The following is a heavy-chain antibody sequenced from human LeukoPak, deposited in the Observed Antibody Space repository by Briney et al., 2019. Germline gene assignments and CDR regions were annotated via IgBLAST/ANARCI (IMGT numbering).Heavy chain of an antibody. D-gene: IGHD6-13*01. CDR3: ARDKGIAAAGTPTVGY. V-gene: IGHV3-21*01. CDR2: ISSSSSYI. CDR1: GFTFSSYS. J-gene: IGHJ4*02. Sequence: GGSLRLSCAASGFTFSSYSMNWVRQAPGKGLEWVSSISSSSSYIYYADSVKGRFTISRDNATNSLYLQMNSLRAEDTAVYYCARDKGIAAAGTPTVGYWGQGTLVTVSS.